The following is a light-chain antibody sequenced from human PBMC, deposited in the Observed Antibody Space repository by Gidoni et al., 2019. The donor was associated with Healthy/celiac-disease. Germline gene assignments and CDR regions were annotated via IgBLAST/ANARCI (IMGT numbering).Light chain of an antibody. J-gene: IGKJ1*01. CDR3: QQYGSSPPWT. CDR2: GAA. V-gene: IGKV3-20*01. Sequence: EIVFTQSPGTLSLSPGARATLSCRTSQSVSSSYLAWYQQKPGQAPRLLIYGAASRATGIPDRFSGSGSGTDFTLTTSRLEPEDFAVYYCQQYGSSPPWTFGQGTKVEIK. CDR1: QSVSSSY.